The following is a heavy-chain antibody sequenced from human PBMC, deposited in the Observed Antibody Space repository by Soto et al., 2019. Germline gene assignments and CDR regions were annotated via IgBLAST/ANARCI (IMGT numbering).Heavy chain of an antibody. Sequence: GGSLRRSCAASGFSVSSNYMSWVRQAPGKGLEWVSVIYSGGSTYYADSVKGRFTISRHNSKNTLYLQMNSLRAEDTAVYYCARDLLYSNYTNPLYYYYMDVWGKGTTVTVSS. V-gene: IGHV3-53*04. CDR2: IYSGGST. J-gene: IGHJ6*03. CDR3: ARDLLYSNYTNPLYYYYMDV. D-gene: IGHD4-4*01. CDR1: GFSVSSNY.